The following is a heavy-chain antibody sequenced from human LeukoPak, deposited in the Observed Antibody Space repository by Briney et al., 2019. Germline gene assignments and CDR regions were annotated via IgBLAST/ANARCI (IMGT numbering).Heavy chain of an antibody. J-gene: IGHJ4*02. Sequence: GGSLRLSCAASGFTFSSYAMSWVRQAPGKGLEWVSAISGSGGSTYYADSAKGRFTISRDNSKNTLYLQMNSLRAEDTAVYYCAKDGYDSSGYFYWGQGTLVTVSS. CDR1: GFTFSSYA. V-gene: IGHV3-23*01. D-gene: IGHD3-22*01. CDR3: AKDGYDSSGYFY. CDR2: ISGSGGST.